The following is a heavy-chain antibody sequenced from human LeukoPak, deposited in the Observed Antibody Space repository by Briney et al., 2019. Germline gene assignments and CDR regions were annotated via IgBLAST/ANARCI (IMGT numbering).Heavy chain of an antibody. CDR2: ISGSGGST. CDR3: AKVVVVVAASGGYFDY. CDR1: GFTVSSNY. D-gene: IGHD2-15*01. Sequence: GGSLRLSCAASGFTVSSNYMSWVRQAPGKGLEWVSAISGSGGSTYYADSVKGRFTISRDNSKNTLYLQMNSLRAEDTAVYYCAKVVVVVAASGGYFDYWGQGTLVTVSS. J-gene: IGHJ4*02. V-gene: IGHV3-23*01.